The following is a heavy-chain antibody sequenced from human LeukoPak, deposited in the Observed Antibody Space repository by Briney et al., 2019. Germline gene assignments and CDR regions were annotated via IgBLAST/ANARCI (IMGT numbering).Heavy chain of an antibody. J-gene: IGHJ6*03. V-gene: IGHV3-15*01. Sequence: GGSLRLSCAASGFTFSSYAMHWVRQAPGKGLEWVGRIKSKTDGGTTDYAAPVKGRFTISRDDSKNTLYLQMNSLKTEDTAVYYCTTDVVPAAADYYYYYMDVWGKGTTVTISS. CDR3: TTDVVPAAADYYYYYMDV. D-gene: IGHD2-2*01. CDR2: IKSKTDGGTT. CDR1: GFTFSSYA.